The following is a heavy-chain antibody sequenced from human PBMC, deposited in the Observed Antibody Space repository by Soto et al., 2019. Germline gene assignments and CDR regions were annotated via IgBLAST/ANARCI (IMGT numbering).Heavy chain of an antibody. CDR3: ARSYSSGWYGY. CDR2: INHSGST. Sequence: QVRLQQWGAGLLKPSETLSLTCAVYGGSFSGYYWSWIRQPPGKGLEWIGEINHSGSTNYNPSLKSRVTISVDTSKNQFSLKLSSVTAADTAVYYCARSYSSGWYGYWGQGTLVTVSS. CDR1: GGSFSGYY. D-gene: IGHD6-19*01. V-gene: IGHV4-34*01. J-gene: IGHJ4*02.